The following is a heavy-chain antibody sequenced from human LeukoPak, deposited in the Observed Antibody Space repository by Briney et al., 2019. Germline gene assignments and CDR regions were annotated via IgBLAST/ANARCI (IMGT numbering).Heavy chain of an antibody. J-gene: IGHJ4*02. V-gene: IGHV3-53*01. CDR3: ARDYFDY. CDR1: GFTVSSNY. Sequence: GGSLRVSCAASGFTVSSNYMSWVRQAPGKGLEWVSVIYTSDSTYYADSVKGRFTISRDNSKNTLYLQMNSLRAEDTAVYYCARDYFDYWGQGTLVTVSA. CDR2: IYTSDST.